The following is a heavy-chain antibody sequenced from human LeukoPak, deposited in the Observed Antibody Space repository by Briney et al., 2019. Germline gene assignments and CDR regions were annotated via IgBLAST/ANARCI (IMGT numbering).Heavy chain of an antibody. J-gene: IGHJ4*02. CDR3: ARGNLRGYSYGYDLDY. V-gene: IGHV3-33*01. D-gene: IGHD5-18*01. CDR2: IWHDGSNK. CDR1: GFTFSSYG. Sequence: RTGGSLRLSCAASGFTFSSYGMHWVRQAPGKGLEWVAVIWHDGSNKYYADSVKGRFTISRDNSKNTLYLQMNSLRAEDTAVYYCARGNLRGYSYGYDLDYWGQGTLVTVSS.